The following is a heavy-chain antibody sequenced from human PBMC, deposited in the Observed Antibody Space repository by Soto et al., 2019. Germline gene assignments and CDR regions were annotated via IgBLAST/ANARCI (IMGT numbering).Heavy chain of an antibody. Sequence: ASVKVSCKASGYTFTSYDINWVRQAPGQGLEWLGWMDPNSGSTGYAQNFQGRFTMTRNISLNTAHMELSSLRSEDTAVYYCARERRFDSWRKGLDVWGQGPTGTVAS. V-gene: IGHV1-8*01. CDR3: ARERRFDSWRKGLDV. CDR2: MDPNSGST. D-gene: IGHD3-10*01. J-gene: IGHJ6*02. CDR1: GYTFTSYD.